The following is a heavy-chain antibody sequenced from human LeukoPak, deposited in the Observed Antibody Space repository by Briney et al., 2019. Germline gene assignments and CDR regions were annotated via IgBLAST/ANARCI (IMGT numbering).Heavy chain of an antibody. CDR2: INHSGST. CDR1: GGSFSGYY. J-gene: IGHJ4*02. CDR3: ARATYYDYVWGSYRPYYFGY. Sequence: SETLSLTCAVYGGSFSGYYWSWIRQPPGKGLEWIGEINHSGSTNYNPSLKSRVTISVDTSKNQFSLKLSSVTAADTAVYYCARATYYDYVWGSYRPYYFGYWGQGTLVTVSS. D-gene: IGHD3-16*02. V-gene: IGHV4-34*01.